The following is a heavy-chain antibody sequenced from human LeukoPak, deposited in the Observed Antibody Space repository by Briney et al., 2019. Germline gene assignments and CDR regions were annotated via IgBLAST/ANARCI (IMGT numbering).Heavy chain of an antibody. D-gene: IGHD3-16*01. Sequence: ASVKVSCKASGYTFTSYAMNWVRQAPGQGLEWMGWINTNTGNPTYAQGFTGRFVFSLDTSVSTAYLQISSLKAEDTAVYYCARIMITFGGPDDYYYYYYMDVWGKGTTVTVSS. V-gene: IGHV7-4-1*02. CDR1: GYTFTSYA. CDR3: ARIMITFGGPDDYYYYYYMDV. J-gene: IGHJ6*03. CDR2: INTNTGNP.